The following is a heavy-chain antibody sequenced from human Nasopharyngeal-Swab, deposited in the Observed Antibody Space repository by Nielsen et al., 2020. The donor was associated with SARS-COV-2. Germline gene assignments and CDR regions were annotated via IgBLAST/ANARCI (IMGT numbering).Heavy chain of an antibody. CDR1: GGSISSSNW. V-gene: IGHV4-4*02. CDR2: IYHSGST. J-gene: IGHJ5*02. D-gene: IGHD2-15*01. Sequence: SETLSLTCAVSGGSISSSNWWSWVRQPPGKGLEWIGEIYHSGSTNYNPSLKSRVTISVDKSKNQFSLKLSSVTAADTAVYYCARAGVVVVAATHWFDPWGQGTLVTVSS. CDR3: ARAGVVVVAATHWFDP.